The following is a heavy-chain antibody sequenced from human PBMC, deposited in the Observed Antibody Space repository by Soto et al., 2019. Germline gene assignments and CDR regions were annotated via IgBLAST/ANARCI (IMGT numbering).Heavy chain of an antibody. CDR3: ARGDTALSYWYFDL. CDR1: GYSFTSHW. CDR2: IDPSDSYT. V-gene: IGHV5-10-1*01. D-gene: IGHD5-18*01. Sequence: EVQLVQSGAEVKKPGESLRISCQGSGYSFTSHWISWVRQMPGKGLEWMGRIDPSDSYTSYSPSFQGHVTISADKSISTVDLQWSSLQASDTAMYYCARGDTALSYWYFDLWGRGTLVTVSS. J-gene: IGHJ2*01.